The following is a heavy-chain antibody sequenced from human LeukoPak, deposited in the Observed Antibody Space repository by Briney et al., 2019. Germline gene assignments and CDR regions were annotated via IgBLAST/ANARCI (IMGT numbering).Heavy chain of an antibody. CDR2: IDRPAKSYAT. V-gene: IGHV3-73*01. CDR1: GFTLSDSA. Sequence: GGSLKLSCAASGFTLSDSAIHWFRQASGKGLDWVGLIDRPAKSYATAYGASVGGRFTSSRDDSKNTAYLQMDSLKTEDTALYYCTRDRGTYNWLDPWGQGTLVSVSS. J-gene: IGHJ5*02. CDR3: TRDRGTYNWLDP. D-gene: IGHD1-26*01.